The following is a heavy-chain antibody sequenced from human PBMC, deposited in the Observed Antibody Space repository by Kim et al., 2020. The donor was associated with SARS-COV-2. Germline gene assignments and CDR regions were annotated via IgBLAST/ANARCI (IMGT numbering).Heavy chain of an antibody. CDR2: IYYSGST. Sequence: SETLSLTCTVSGGSISSSSYYCVFIRQPPGKGLEWIGSIYYSGSTYYNPSLKSRVTISVDTSKNQFSLKLSSVTAADTAVYYCARRRITMIVGGDWFDPWGQGTLVTVSS. V-gene: IGHV4-39*01. J-gene: IGHJ5*02. D-gene: IGHD3-22*01. CDR3: ARRRITMIVGGDWFDP. CDR1: GGSISSSSYY.